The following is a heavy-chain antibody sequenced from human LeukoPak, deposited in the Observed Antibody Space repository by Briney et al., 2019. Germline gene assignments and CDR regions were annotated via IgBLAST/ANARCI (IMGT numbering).Heavy chain of an antibody. V-gene: IGHV4-34*01. J-gene: IGHJ4*02. Sequence: KTSETLSLTCAVYGGSFSGYCWSWIRQPPGKGLEWIGEINHSGSTNYNPSLKSRVTISVDTSKNQFSLKLSSVTAADTAVYYCARGRAVRGVAYWGQGTRVTVSS. CDR3: ARGRAVRGVAY. CDR1: GGSFSGYC. CDR2: INHSGST. D-gene: IGHD3-10*01.